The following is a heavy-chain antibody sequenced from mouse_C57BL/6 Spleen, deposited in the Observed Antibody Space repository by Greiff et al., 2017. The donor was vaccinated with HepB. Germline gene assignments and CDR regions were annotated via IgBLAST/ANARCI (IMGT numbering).Heavy chain of an antibody. CDR2: ISDGGSYT. CDR3: AREATVVATDYAMDY. Sequence: EVQLVESGGGLVKPGGSLKLSCAASGFTFSSYAMSWVRQTPEKRLEWVATISDGGSYTYYPDNVKGRFTISRDNAKNNLYLQMSHLKSEDTAMYYCAREATVVATDYAMDYWGQGTSVTVSS. V-gene: IGHV5-4*01. J-gene: IGHJ4*01. D-gene: IGHD1-1*01. CDR1: GFTFSSYA.